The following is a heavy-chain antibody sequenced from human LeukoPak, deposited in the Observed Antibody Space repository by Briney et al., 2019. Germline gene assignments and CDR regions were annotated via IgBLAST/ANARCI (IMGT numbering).Heavy chain of an antibody. D-gene: IGHD6-13*01. CDR1: GGSISSNNYY. J-gene: IGHJ4*02. Sequence: PSETLSLTCTVSGGSISSNNYYWGWIRQPPGKGLEWIGEINHSGSTNYNPSLKSRVTISVDTSKNQFSLKLSSVTAADTAVYYCARRIAYSSSLDYWGQGTLVTVSS. V-gene: IGHV4-39*07. CDR2: INHSGST. CDR3: ARRIAYSSSLDY.